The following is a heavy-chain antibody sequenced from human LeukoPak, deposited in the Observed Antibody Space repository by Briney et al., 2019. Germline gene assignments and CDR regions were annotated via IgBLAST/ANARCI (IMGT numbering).Heavy chain of an antibody. CDR3: ARDGYSSGWHFFDY. CDR2: IYTSGST. V-gene: IGHV4-4*07. D-gene: IGHD6-25*01. Sequence: SETLSLTCTVSGGSISSYYWSWIRQPAGKGLDWIGRIYTSGSTNYNPSLKSRVTMSVDTSKNQFSLKLSSVTAADTAVYYCARDGYSSGWHFFDYWGQGTLVTVSS. CDR1: GGSISSYY. J-gene: IGHJ4*02.